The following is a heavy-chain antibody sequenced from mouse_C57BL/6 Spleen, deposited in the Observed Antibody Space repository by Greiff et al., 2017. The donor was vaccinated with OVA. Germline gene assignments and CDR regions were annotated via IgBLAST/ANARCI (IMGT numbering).Heavy chain of an antibody. CDR1: GYTFTSYW. CDR3: ARWEGYDYYFDY. J-gene: IGHJ2*01. Sequence: QVQLQQSGTELVKPGASVKLSCKASGYTFTSYWMHWVKQRPGQGLEWIGNINPSNGGTNYNEKFKSKATLTVDKSSSTAYMQLSSLTSEDSAVYYCARWEGYDYYFDYWGQGTTLTVSS. D-gene: IGHD2-4*01. V-gene: IGHV1-53*01. CDR2: INPSNGGT.